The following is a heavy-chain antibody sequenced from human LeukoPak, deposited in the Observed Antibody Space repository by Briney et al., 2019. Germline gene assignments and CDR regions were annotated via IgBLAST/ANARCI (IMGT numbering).Heavy chain of an antibody. CDR1: GGSIGSSSYY. Sequence: SETLSLTCTVSGGSIGSSSYYWGWIRQPPGKGLEWIGSIYYSGSTYYNPSLKSRVTISVDTSKNQFSLKLSSVTAADTAVYYCARDISYDLGDYWGQGTLVTVSS. D-gene: IGHD3-3*01. J-gene: IGHJ4*02. CDR2: IYYSGST. V-gene: IGHV4-39*07. CDR3: ARDISYDLGDY.